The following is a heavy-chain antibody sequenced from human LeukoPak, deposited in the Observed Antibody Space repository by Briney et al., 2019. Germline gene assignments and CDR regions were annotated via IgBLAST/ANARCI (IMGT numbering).Heavy chain of an antibody. CDR3: EKEGCFPKSDLPGDFNN. CDR2: ISFNSGRI. D-gene: IGHD2-21*01. CDR1: GFTFHDYG. J-gene: IGHJ4*02. V-gene: IGHV3-9*01. Sequence: PGRSLRLSCAASGFTFHDYGMHWVRLAPGKGLEWVSGISFNSGRIGYADSVRGRFTISRDNAKNSLYLQMNSLRPEDTALYYCEKEGCFPKSDLPGDFNNGGQGFLVPVS.